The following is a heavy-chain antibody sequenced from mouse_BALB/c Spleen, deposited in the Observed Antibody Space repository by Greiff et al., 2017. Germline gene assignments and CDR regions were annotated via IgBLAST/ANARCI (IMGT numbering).Heavy chain of an antibody. CDR3: ARAYYRYDDAMDY. J-gene: IGHJ4*01. CDR1: GYTFTSYD. D-gene: IGHD2-14*01. CDR2: IYPGDGST. V-gene: IGHV1S56*01. Sequence: QVQLQQSGPELEKPGALVKISCKASGYTFTSYDINWVKQRPGQGLEWIGWIYPGDGSTKYNEKFKGKATLTADKSSSTAYMQLSSLTSENSAVYFCARAYYRYDDAMDYWGQGTSVTVSS.